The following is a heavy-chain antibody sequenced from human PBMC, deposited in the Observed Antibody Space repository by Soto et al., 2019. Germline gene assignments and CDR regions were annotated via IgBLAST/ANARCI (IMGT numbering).Heavy chain of an antibody. Sequence: QVQLVQSGAEVKKPGSSVKVSCKASGGTFSSYAISWVRQAPGQGLEWMGGIIPIFGTANYAQKFQGRVTITADESTSTAYMELSSLRSEDTAVYYCASEGKQLVPLHTISHKTYYYYGMDVWGQGTTVTVSS. J-gene: IGHJ6*02. CDR2: IIPIFGTA. CDR1: GGTFSSYA. D-gene: IGHD6-6*01. V-gene: IGHV1-69*01. CDR3: ASEGKQLVPLHTISHKTYYYYGMDV.